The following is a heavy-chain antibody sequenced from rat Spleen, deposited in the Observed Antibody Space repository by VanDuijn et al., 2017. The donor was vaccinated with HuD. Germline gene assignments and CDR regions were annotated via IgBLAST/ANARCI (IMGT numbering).Heavy chain of an antibody. CDR2: ISTSGGST. CDR3: ARRHYGYTDYFDY. J-gene: IGHJ2*01. CDR1: GFTFSDYN. Sequence: EVQLVESGGGLVQPGRSLKLSCAASGFTFSDYNMAWVRQAPKKGLEWVASISTSGGSTYYRDSVKGRFTVSRDNAKSTLYLQMDSLRSEDTATYYCARRHYGYTDYFDYWGHGVMVTVSS. D-gene: IGHD1-9*01. V-gene: IGHV5-25*01.